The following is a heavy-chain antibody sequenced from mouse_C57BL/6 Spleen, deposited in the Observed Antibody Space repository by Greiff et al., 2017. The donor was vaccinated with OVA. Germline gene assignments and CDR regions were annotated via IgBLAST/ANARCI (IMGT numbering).Heavy chain of an antibody. Sequence: VQLQQSGPELVKPGASVKIPCKASGYTFTDYNMDWVKQSHGKSLEWIGDINPNNGGTIYTQKFKGKATLTVDKSSSTAYMELRSLTSEDTAVYNYARKYDWYFDVWGTGTTVTVSS. V-gene: IGHV1-18*01. J-gene: IGHJ1*03. CDR3: ARKYDWYFDV. CDR1: GYTFTDYN. CDR2: INPNNGGT. D-gene: IGHD2-14*01.